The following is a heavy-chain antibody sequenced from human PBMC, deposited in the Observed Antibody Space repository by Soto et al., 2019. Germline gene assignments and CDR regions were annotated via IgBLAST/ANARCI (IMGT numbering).Heavy chain of an antibody. Sequence: PGGSLRLSCAASGFTFRNYGMSWVGQGPGKGLEWVSSISGSGGSAYYADSVKGRFTISRDESKNTLYLQMNSLRDEDTAVYYCAKVPEVSGSYSRFDYWGQGTLVTVSS. CDR3: AKVPEVSGSYSRFDY. CDR2: ISGSGGSA. J-gene: IGHJ4*02. CDR1: GFTFRNYG. D-gene: IGHD3-10*01. V-gene: IGHV3-23*01.